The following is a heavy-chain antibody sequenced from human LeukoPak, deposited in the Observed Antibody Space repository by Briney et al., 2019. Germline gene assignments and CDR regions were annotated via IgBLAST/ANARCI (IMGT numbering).Heavy chain of an antibody. CDR2: INPNSGGT. V-gene: IGHV1-2*06. CDR3: AREALGSRWDYYVMDV. J-gene: IGHJ6*02. Sequence: ASVKVSCKASGYTFTGYYMHWVRQAPGQGLEWMGRINPNSGGTNYAQKLQGRVTMTTDTSTSIAYMELRSLRSDDTAVYYCAREALGSRWDYYVMDVWGQGTTVTVSS. D-gene: IGHD6-13*01. CDR1: GYTFTGYY.